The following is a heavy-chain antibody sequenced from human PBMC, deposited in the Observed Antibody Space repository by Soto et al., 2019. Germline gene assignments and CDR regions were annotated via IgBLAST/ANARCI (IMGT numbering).Heavy chain of an antibody. CDR1: GFTFSSYW. CDR3: ARDGSSSSGYYYYYMDV. J-gene: IGHJ6*03. D-gene: IGHD6-6*01. V-gene: IGHV3-74*01. Sequence: GGSLRLSCAASGFTFSSYWMHWVRQAPGKGLVWVSRINSDGSSTSYADSVKGRFTISRDNAKNTLYLQMNSLRAEDTAVYYCARDGSSSSGYYYYYMDVWGKGTTVTVSS. CDR2: INSDGSST.